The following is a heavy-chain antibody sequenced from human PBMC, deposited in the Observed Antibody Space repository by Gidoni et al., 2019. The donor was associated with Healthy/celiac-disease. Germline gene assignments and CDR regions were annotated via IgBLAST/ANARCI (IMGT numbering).Heavy chain of an antibody. CDR2: IYYSGST. CDR3: ARHDYYDSSGHDY. V-gene: IGHV4-59*08. CDR1: GGSISSYY. J-gene: IGHJ4*02. Sequence: QVQLQELGPGLVKPSETLSLTCPVSGGSISSYYWSWIRQPPGKGLEWIGYIYYSGSTNYNPSLKSRVTISVDTSKNQFSLKLSSVTAADTAVYYCARHDYYDSSGHDYWGQGTLVTVSS. D-gene: IGHD3-22*01.